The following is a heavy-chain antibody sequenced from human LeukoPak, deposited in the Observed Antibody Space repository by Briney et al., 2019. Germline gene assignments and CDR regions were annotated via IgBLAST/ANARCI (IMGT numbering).Heavy chain of an antibody. Sequence: AETLSLTCAVYGGSFSGHYWSWIRQPPGRGLEWIGEINHSGSPKYNPPLKTRHTISVDTSKNQSSLKLSSVTAADTAVYYCAIHIVVVPAAKKKNWFVPWGQGTLVTVSS. CDR2: INHSGSP. V-gene: IGHV4-34*01. CDR1: GGSFSGHY. D-gene: IGHD2-2*01. J-gene: IGHJ5*02. CDR3: AIHIVVVPAAKKKNWFVP.